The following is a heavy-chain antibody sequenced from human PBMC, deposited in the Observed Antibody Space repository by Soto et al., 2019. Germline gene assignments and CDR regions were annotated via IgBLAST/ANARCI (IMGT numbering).Heavy chain of an antibody. CDR1: GFSFSAFG. V-gene: IGHV3-30*04. CDR3: RSGMDF. D-gene: IGHD1-1*01. J-gene: IGHJ4*02. CDR2: ISNDGSHA. Sequence: QVQMVESGGGVVQPGRSLRLSCAASGFSFSAFGMQWVRQAPGGGLEAVAFISNDGSHASYADSVRGRFTISRDNSKNTLSLQMNSLSGDDEADYYCRSGMDFWGQGTLVTVSS.